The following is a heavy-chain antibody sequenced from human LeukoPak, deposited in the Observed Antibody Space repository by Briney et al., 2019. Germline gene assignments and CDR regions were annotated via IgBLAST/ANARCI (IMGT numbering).Heavy chain of an antibody. CDR1: GFTFSSYG. Sequence: GRSLRLSCAASGFTFSSYGMHWVRQAPGKGLEWVAVIWYDGSNKYYADSVKGRFTISRDNSKNTLYLQMNSLRAEDTAVYYCAKDEIQGVVGAGPGYWGQGTLVTVSS. D-gene: IGHD1-26*01. CDR3: AKDEIQGVVGAGPGY. V-gene: IGHV3-33*06. CDR2: IWYDGSNK. J-gene: IGHJ4*02.